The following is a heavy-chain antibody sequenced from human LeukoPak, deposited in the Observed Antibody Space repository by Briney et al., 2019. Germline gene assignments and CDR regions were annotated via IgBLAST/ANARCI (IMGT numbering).Heavy chain of an antibody. CDR1: GYTFTSYY. V-gene: IGHV1-18*04. CDR3: ARAGGGYYYYYMDV. CDR2: ISAYNGNT. J-gene: IGHJ6*03. D-gene: IGHD3-10*01. Sequence: ASVKVSCKASGYTFTSYYMHWVRQAPGQGLEWMGWISAYNGNTNYAQKLQGRVTMTTDTSTSTAYMELRSLRSDDTAVYYCARAGGGYYYYYMDVWGKGTTVTVSS.